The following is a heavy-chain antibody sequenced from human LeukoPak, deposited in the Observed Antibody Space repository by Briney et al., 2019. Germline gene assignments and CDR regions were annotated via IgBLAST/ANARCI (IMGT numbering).Heavy chain of an antibody. CDR2: IYYSGST. V-gene: IGHV4-39*01. J-gene: IGHJ4*02. CDR1: GASFSSSTYY. Sequence: KPSETLSLTCTVSGASFSSSTYYWGWIRQPPGKGLEWIGCIYYSGSTYYNPSLKSRVTMSVDTSKNQFSLKLSSVTAADTAVYYCARHAGGISATGTRPFDYWGQGTLVTVSS. CDR3: ARHAGGISATGTRPFDY. D-gene: IGHD6-13*01.